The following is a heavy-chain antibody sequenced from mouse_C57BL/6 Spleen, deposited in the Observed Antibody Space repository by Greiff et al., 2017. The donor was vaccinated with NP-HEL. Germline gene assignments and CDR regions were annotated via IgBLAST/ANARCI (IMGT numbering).Heavy chain of an antibody. CDR1: GYTFPDYE. CDR3: TRSITTVVSPFAY. D-gene: IGHD1-1*01. CDR2: IDPETGGT. Sequence: QVQLQQSGAELVRPGASVTLSCKASGYTFPDYEMHWVKQTPVHGLEWIGAIDPETGGTAYNQKFKGKSILTAAKSSSTAYMELRGLTSEDSAVYFCTRSITTVVSPFAYWGQGTLVTVSA. V-gene: IGHV1-15*01. J-gene: IGHJ3*01.